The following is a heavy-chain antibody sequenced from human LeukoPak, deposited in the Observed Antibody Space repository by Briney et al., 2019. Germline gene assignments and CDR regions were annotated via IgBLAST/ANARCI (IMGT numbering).Heavy chain of an antibody. D-gene: IGHD1-1*01. CDR3: ARCTTGRTFGSLREIKRSREIDY. Sequence: PGGSLRLSCAASGFTFSSYSMNWVRQAPGKGLEWVSSISSSSSNIYYADSVKGRFTISRNNAKNSLYLQMNSLRVEDTAVYYCARCTTGRTFGSLREIKRSREIDYWGQGTLVTVSS. J-gene: IGHJ4*02. V-gene: IGHV3-21*01. CDR1: GFTFSSYS. CDR2: ISSSSSNI.